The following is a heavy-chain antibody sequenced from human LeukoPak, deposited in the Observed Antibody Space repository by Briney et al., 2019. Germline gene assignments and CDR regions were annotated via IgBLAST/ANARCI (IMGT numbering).Heavy chain of an antibody. Sequence: SQTLSLTCTVSGGSISSYYWSWIRQPPGKGLDWIGYIYYSGSTNYNPSLKSRVTISVDTSKNQFSLKLSSVTAADTAVYYCARDGGSSSWEIDYWGQGTLVTASS. J-gene: IGHJ4*02. CDR1: GGSISSYY. D-gene: IGHD6-13*01. V-gene: IGHV4-59*01. CDR3: ARDGGSSSWEIDY. CDR2: IYYSGST.